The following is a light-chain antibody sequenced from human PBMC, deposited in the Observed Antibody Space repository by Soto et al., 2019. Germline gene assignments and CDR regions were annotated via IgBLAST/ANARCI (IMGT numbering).Light chain of an antibody. CDR1: SSDVGYYNR. CDR3: SLYTSSTFYV. V-gene: IGLV2-18*01. Sequence: QSALTQPPSVSLSPGQSVTISCSGTSSDVGYYNRVSWYQQPPGTAPKLLIYEVSNRPSGVPDRFSGSKSGNTASLTISGLQAEDEADYYCSLYTSSTFYVFGTGTKVTVL. J-gene: IGLJ1*01. CDR2: EVS.